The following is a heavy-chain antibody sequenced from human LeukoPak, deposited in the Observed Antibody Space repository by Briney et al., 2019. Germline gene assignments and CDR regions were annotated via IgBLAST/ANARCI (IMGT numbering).Heavy chain of an antibody. V-gene: IGHV4-39*01. J-gene: IGHJ6*03. CDR3: ARHPGYSFGQNYQYYYLDV. CDR1: GVSISSSSYY. D-gene: IGHD5-18*01. CDR2: VDYNGRT. Sequence: SETLSLTCTVSGVSISSSSYYWGWIRQPPGKGLEWIGSVDYNGRTFYNPPLTSRVTISIDTSKNQFSLRLSSVTVADTAVYFCARHPGYSFGQNYQYYYLDVWGKGTTVTVSS.